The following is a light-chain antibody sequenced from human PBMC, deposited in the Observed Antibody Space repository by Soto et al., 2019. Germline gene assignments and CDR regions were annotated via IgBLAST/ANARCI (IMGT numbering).Light chain of an antibody. CDR2: AAS. CDR3: QQYYSYPWT. V-gene: IGKV1-8*01. CDR1: QGISSY. J-gene: IGKJ1*01. Sequence: IQMTQSPSTLSASTGDRVTITCRASQGISSYLAWYQQKPGKAPKLLIYAASTLQSGVPSRFSGSGSGTDFTLTISCLQSEDFATYYCQQYYSYPWTFGQGTKVDIK.